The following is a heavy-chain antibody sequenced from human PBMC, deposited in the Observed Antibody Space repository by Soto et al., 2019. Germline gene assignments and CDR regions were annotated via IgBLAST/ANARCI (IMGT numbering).Heavy chain of an antibody. CDR2: IWYDGGNR. D-gene: IGHD4-17*01. Sequence: QVQLVESGGGVVQAGRSLRLSCAASGFTLSYYGMHWVRQAPGKGLEWVAVIWYDGGNRNYADSVKGRFTISRDNSKNTLYLQMNSLRAEDTAVYYCARDLTYGTDAFDIWGQGTMVTVAS. CDR1: GFTLSYYG. V-gene: IGHV3-33*01. CDR3: ARDLTYGTDAFDI. J-gene: IGHJ3*02.